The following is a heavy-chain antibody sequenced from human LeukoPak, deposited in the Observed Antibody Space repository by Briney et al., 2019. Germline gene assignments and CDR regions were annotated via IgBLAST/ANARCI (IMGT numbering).Heavy chain of an antibody. CDR1: GGSINRYY. CDR3: ARIVTSGRTDYFYYMDV. V-gene: IGHV4-59*01. Sequence: SETLSLTCTVSGGSINRYYWNWIRQPPGKGLEWIAHIYYSGSTSYNRSLKSRVTISVERSKNQFSLKVSSVTAADTAIYYCARIVTSGRTDYFYYMDVWGKGATVTVSS. J-gene: IGHJ6*03. CDR2: IYYSGST. D-gene: IGHD4-11*01.